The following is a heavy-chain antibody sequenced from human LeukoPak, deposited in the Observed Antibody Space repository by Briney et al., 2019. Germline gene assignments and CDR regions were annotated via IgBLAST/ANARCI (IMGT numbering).Heavy chain of an antibody. CDR1: GFTFSSYA. D-gene: IGHD3-22*01. V-gene: IGHV3-23*01. CDR2: ISGSGGST. J-gene: IGHJ4*02. CDR3: AKDHYYDSSGYYYVVPTFDY. Sequence: GGSLRLSCAASGFTFSSYAISWVRQAPGKGLEWVSGISGSGGSTYYADSVRGRFTISRDNSKNTLYLQMNSLRAEDTAVYYCAKDHYYDSSGYYYVVPTFDYWGQGTLVTVSS.